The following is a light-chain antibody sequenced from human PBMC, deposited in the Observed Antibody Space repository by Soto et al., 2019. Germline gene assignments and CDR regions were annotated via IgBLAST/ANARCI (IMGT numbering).Light chain of an antibody. CDR3: QQSYSWPPT. V-gene: IGKV1-39*01. Sequence: DIQMTQSPSSLSASVGDRVTITCRASQSISSYLNWYQQKPGKAPKLLIYAASSLHNGVPSRFSGSGSGTEFTLTINSLQPEDCATYFCQQSYSWPPTFGQGTKVEIK. J-gene: IGKJ1*01. CDR1: QSISSY. CDR2: AAS.